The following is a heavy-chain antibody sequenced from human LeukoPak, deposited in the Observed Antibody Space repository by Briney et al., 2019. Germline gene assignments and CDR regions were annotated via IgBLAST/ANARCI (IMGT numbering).Heavy chain of an antibody. CDR3: AFGRYPSDY. Sequence: GGSLRLSCAASGFTVSDYYMSWVRQAPGKGLEWVSLIHSGGTIYYTDSVKGRFTISRDNSKNTLYLQMNSLTMEDTAVYYCAFGRYPSDYWGQGTLVTVSS. CDR1: GFTVSDYY. J-gene: IGHJ4*02. CDR2: IHSGGTI. D-gene: IGHD3-16*02. V-gene: IGHV3-66*01.